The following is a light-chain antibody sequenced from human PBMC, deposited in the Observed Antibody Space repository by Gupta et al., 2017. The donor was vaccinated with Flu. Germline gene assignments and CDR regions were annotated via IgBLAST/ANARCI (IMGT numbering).Light chain of an antibody. V-gene: IGLV1-44*01. CDR1: SSNIGSNT. CDR2: SNN. CDR3: AAWDDSLNVVV. J-gene: IGLJ2*01. Sequence: SVPTQPPSASGTPGQRVTISCSGSSSNIGSNTVNWYQQLPGTAPKLLIYSNNQRPSGVPDRFSGSKSGTSASLAISGLQSEDEADYYCAAWDDSLNVVVFGGGTKLTVL.